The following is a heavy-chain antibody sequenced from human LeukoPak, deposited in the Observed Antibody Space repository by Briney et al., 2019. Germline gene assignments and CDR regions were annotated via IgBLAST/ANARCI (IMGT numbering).Heavy chain of an antibody. D-gene: IGHD3-10*01. J-gene: IGHJ4*02. V-gene: IGHV3-23*01. CDR3: SKDAVAPGSGGDYFDD. CDR1: GLTFSSYA. CDR2: IVASGGST. Sequence: GGSLRLSCAASGLTFSSYAMTWVRQAPGKGLEWVSTIVASGGSTYYADSVKGRFTISRDNSKNTLFLQMTSLRAEDTAVYYCSKDAVAPGSGGDYFDDWGQGTLVTVSS.